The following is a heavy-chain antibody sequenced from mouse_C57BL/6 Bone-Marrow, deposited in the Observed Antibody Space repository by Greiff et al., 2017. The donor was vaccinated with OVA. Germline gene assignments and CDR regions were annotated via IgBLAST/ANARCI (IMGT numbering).Heavy chain of an antibody. V-gene: IGHV1-55*01. Sequence: QVQLQQPGAELVKPGASVKMSCKASGYTFTSYWITWVKQRPGQGLEWIGDIYPGSGSTNYNEKFKSKATLTVDTSSSTAYMQLSSLTSEDSAVYYCARGRGGKFYWYFDVWGTGTTVTVSS. D-gene: IGHD2-1*01. CDR3: ARGRGGKFYWYFDV. J-gene: IGHJ1*03. CDR2: IYPGSGST. CDR1: GYTFTSYW.